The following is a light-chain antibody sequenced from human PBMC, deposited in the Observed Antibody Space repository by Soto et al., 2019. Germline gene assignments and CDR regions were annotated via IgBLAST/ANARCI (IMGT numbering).Light chain of an antibody. CDR1: SSDDGGYNY. CDR3: SSYAGSNNLV. Sequence: QAVVTQPPSASGSPGQSVTISCTGTSSDDGGYNYVSWYQQHPGKAPKLMIYEVSKRPSGVPDRFSGSKSGNTASLTVSGLQAEDEADYYCSSYAGSNNLVFGTGTKLTVL. V-gene: IGLV2-8*01. J-gene: IGLJ1*01. CDR2: EVS.